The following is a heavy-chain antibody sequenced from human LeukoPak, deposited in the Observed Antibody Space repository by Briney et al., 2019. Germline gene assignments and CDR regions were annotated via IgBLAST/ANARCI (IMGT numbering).Heavy chain of an antibody. CDR3: ARESVGATYFDY. CDR1: GYTFTSYD. V-gene: IGHV1-18*01. J-gene: IGHJ4*02. D-gene: IGHD1-26*01. Sequence: ASVKVSCKASGYTFTSYDINWVRQATGQGLEWMGWISAYNGNTNYAQKLQGRVTMTTDTSTSTAYMELRSLRSDDTAVYYCARESVGATYFDYWGQGTLVTVSS. CDR2: ISAYNGNT.